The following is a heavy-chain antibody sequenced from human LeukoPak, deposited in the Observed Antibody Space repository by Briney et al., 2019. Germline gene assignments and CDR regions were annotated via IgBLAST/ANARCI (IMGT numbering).Heavy chain of an antibody. CDR2: IWYDGSNK. CDR1: GFTFSSYG. Sequence: GRSLRLSCAASGFTFSSYGMHWVRQAPGKGLEWVAVIWYDGSNKYYADSVKGRFTISRDNSKNTLYLQMNSLRAEDTAVYYCARDPSQGAYFDYWGQGTLVTVSS. J-gene: IGHJ4*02. V-gene: IGHV3-33*01. CDR3: ARDPSQGAYFDY. D-gene: IGHD3-16*01.